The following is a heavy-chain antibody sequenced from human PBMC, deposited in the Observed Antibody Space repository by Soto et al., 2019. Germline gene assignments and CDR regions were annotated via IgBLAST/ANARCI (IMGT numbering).Heavy chain of an antibody. J-gene: IGHJ3*02. CDR1: GFTFSSFA. Sequence: PGGSLRLSCAASGFTFSSFAMSWVRQAPEKGLEWVTGISGSGRSTFYADSVKGRFTISRDNSKNTLYLQMDSLRAEDTAVYYCAKVGSLWYSSSWDHDAFDIWGQGTMVTVSS. CDR2: ISGSGRST. CDR3: AKVGSLWYSSSWDHDAFDI. V-gene: IGHV3-23*01. D-gene: IGHD6-13*01.